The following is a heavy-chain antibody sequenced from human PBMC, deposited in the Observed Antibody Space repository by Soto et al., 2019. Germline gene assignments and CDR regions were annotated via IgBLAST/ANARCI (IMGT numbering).Heavy chain of an antibody. V-gene: IGHV4-61*01. CDR2: IYYSGGT. D-gene: IGHD3-22*01. CDR3: ASGIWYYDSSGYYPFDY. CDR1: GGSVSSGSYY. Sequence: SETLSLTCTVSGGSVSSGSYYWSWIRQPPGKGLEWIGYIYYSGGTNYNPSLKSRVTISVDTSKNQFSLKLSSVTAADTAVYYCASGIWYYDSSGYYPFDYWGQGTLVTVSS. J-gene: IGHJ4*02.